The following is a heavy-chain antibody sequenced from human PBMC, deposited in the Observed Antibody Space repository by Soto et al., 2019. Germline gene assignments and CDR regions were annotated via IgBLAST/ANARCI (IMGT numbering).Heavy chain of an antibody. Sequence: SVKVSCKASGGTFSSYAISWVRQAPGQGLEWMGGIIPIFGTANYAQKFQGRVTITADKSTSTAYMELSSLRSEDTAVYYCARDRDTAMATSATNFDCWGQGTLVTVSS. J-gene: IGHJ4*02. CDR1: GGTFSSYA. CDR2: IIPIFGTA. D-gene: IGHD5-18*01. CDR3: ARDRDTAMATSATNFDC. V-gene: IGHV1-69*06.